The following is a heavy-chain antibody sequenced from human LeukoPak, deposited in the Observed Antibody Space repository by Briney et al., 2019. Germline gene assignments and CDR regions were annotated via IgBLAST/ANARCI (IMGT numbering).Heavy chain of an antibody. CDR1: GGSFSGYY. CDR3: ARLRGATVAHNWFDP. V-gene: IGHV4-34*01. CDR2: MNHSGSA. D-gene: IGHD6-19*01. Sequence: NPAETLSLTCAVYGGSFSGYYWTWIRQPPGKGLEWIGEMNHSGSANYNPSLKSRVTISVDTSKNQCSLRLSSVTAADTAVYYCARLRGATVAHNWFDPWGEAALVTDSS. J-gene: IGHJ5*02.